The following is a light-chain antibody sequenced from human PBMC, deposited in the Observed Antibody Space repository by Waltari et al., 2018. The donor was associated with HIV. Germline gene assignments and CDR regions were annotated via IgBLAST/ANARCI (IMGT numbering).Light chain of an antibody. J-gene: IGLJ3*02. Sequence: QSALTQPASVSGSPGQSITISCTGTTSAFGDYDHVSWYQQHPGTTPNLIIYEVNNRPSGVSNRCSGSKSGNTASLTISGLQAEDEADYYCGSYTSSTAWVFGGGT. CDR1: TSAFGDYDH. V-gene: IGLV2-14*01. CDR3: GSYTSSTAWV. CDR2: EVN.